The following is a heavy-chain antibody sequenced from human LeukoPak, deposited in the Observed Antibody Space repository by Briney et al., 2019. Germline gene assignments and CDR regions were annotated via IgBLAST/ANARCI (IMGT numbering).Heavy chain of an antibody. D-gene: IGHD3-16*01. J-gene: IGHJ4*02. Sequence: SETLSLTCTVSGGSISSYYWSWIRQPAGKGLGWIGRIYTSGSTNYNPSLKARVTMSVNTPRNHFSLKLTSVTAADTAGYYCARDGPYDYVWGRTPLDYLGEGTLVTVSS. CDR3: ARDGPYDYVWGRTPLDY. CDR2: IYTSGST. V-gene: IGHV4-4*07. CDR1: GGSISSYY.